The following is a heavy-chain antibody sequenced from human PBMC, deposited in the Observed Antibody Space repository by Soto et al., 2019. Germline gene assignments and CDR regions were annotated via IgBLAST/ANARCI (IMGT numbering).Heavy chain of an antibody. Sequence: GGSLRLSCAASGFTFSSYWIHWVRQAPGKGLVWVSRINSDGSDTSYADSVKGRLTISRDNAKNTVYLEMNSLRAEDTAVYYCARDVPYCSGGSCYPGWAFDIWGQGTMVTVSS. CDR1: GFTFSSYW. V-gene: IGHV3-74*01. CDR3: ARDVPYCSGGSCYPGWAFDI. CDR2: INSDGSDT. D-gene: IGHD2-15*01. J-gene: IGHJ3*02.